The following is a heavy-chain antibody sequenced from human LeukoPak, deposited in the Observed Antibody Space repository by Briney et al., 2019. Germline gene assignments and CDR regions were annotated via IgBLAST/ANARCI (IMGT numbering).Heavy chain of an antibody. CDR2: ISWNSGSI. Sequence: QPGRSLRLSCAASGFTFDDYAMHWVRPAPGKGLEWVSGISWNSGSIGYADSVKGRFTISRDNAKNSLYLQMNSLRAEDMALYYCAKANVDFWGGQAAFDIWGQGTMVTVSS. CDR1: GFTFDDYA. D-gene: IGHD3-3*01. V-gene: IGHV3-9*03. CDR3: AKANVDFWGGQAAFDI. J-gene: IGHJ3*02.